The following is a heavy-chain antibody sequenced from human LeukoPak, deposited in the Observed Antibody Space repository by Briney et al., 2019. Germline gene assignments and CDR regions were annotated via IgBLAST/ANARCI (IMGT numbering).Heavy chain of an antibody. CDR3: AREYSRWYQHNPEQRIDY. J-gene: IGHJ4*02. CDR2: INPSGGST. V-gene: IGHV1-46*01. CDR1: GYTFTDYY. Sequence: GASVKVSCKASGYTFTDYYIHWVRQAPGQGLEWMGIINPSGGSTSYAQKFQGRVTMTRDTSTSTVYMELSSLRSEDTAVYYCAREYSRWYQHNPEQRIDYWGQGTLVTVSS. D-gene: IGHD2-2*01.